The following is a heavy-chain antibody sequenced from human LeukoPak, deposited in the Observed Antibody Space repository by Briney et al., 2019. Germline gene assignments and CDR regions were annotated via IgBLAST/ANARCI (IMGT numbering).Heavy chain of an antibody. CDR1: GYTFTSYA. D-gene: IGHD3-3*01. Sequence: GASVKVSCKASGYTFTSYAMNWVRQAPGQGLEWMGWINTNTGNPTYAQGFTGRFVFSLDTFVSTAYLQISSLKAEDAAVYYCAREKRITIFGVPHAFDIWGQGTMVTVSS. J-gene: IGHJ3*02. V-gene: IGHV7-4-1*02. CDR3: AREKRITIFGVPHAFDI. CDR2: INTNTGNP.